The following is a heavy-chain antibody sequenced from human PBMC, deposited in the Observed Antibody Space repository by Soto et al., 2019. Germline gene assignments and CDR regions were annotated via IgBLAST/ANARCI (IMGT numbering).Heavy chain of an antibody. V-gene: IGHV1-69*13. CDR3: ARDPDLGYCSGGSCSHPQLHGMEV. CDR1: GGTFSSYA. J-gene: IGHJ6*02. D-gene: IGHD2-15*01. Sequence: GASVKVSCKASGGTFSSYAISWVRQAPGQGLEWMGGIIPIFGTANYAQKFQGRVTITADESTSTAYMELSSLRSEDTAVYYCARDPDLGYCSGGSCSHPQLHGMEVWGQGTTVTVSS. CDR2: IIPIFGTA.